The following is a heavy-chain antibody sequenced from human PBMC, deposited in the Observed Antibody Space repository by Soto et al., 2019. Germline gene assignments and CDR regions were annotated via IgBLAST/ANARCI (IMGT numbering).Heavy chain of an antibody. CDR1: GFTFSSYA. Sequence: EVQLLESGGGLVQPGGSLRLSCAASGFTFSSYAMSWVRQAPGKGLEWVSAITGGGGGTYYANSVKGRFTISRDNSKNTLYLQLNSLRAEDTAVYYCAKDSIGDYYDRGGYCRHRDDYWGQGTRVTVSS. V-gene: IGHV3-23*01. J-gene: IGHJ4*02. D-gene: IGHD3-22*01. CDR3: AKDSIGDYYDRGGYCRHRDDY. CDR2: ITGGGGGT.